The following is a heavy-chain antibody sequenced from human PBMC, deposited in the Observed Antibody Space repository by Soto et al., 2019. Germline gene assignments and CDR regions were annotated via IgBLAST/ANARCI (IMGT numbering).Heavy chain of an antibody. CDR1: GGTFSSYT. V-gene: IGHV1-69*04. Sequence: ASVKVSCKASGGTFSSYTISWVRQAPGQGLEWMGRIIPILGIANYAQKFQGRVTITADKSTSTAYMELSSLRSEDTAVYYCARDPRPKTCSGGSCYLSYWGQGTLVTVSS. CDR3: ARDPRPKTCSGGSCYLSY. CDR2: IIPILGIA. D-gene: IGHD2-15*01. J-gene: IGHJ4*02.